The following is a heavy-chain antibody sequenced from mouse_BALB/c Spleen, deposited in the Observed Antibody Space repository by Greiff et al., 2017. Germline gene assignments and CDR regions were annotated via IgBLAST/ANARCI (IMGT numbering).Heavy chain of an antibody. D-gene: IGHD1-1*01. Sequence: EVKLVESGGGLVKPGGSLKLSCAASGFTFSDYYMYWVRQTPEKRLEWVATISDGGSYNYYPDSVKGRFTISRDNAKNNLYLQMSSLKSEDTAMYYCARDDYYGSSSFAYWGQGTLVTVSA. CDR1: GFTFSDYY. V-gene: IGHV5-4*02. CDR2: ISDGGSYN. J-gene: IGHJ3*01. CDR3: ARDDYYGSSSFAY.